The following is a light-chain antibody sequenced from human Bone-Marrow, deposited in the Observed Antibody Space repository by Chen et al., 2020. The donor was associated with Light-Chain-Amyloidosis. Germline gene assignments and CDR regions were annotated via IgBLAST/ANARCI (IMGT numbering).Light chain of an antibody. V-gene: IGLV1-47*01. CDR1: SSNIGSNY. CDR3: AAWDDTLSGPV. Sequence: QSVLTQPPSASGTPGQRVTISCSGGSSNIGSNYVYWYQQLPGTAPQLLIYKNNQRPSGVPDRFSGSKSGTSASLASSGVRSEDEADYHCAAWDDTLSGPVFGGGTKVTVL. CDR2: KNN. J-gene: IGLJ3*02.